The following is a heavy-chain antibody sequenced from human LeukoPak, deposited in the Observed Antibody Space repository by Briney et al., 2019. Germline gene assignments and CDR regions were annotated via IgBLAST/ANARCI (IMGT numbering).Heavy chain of an antibody. J-gene: IGHJ4*02. V-gene: IGHV3-74*01. D-gene: IGHD6-13*01. CDR3: AVSIAAAGTDDY. Sequence: GGSLRLSCAASGFTFDDYAMHWVRQAPGKGLVWVSRINSDGSSTSYADSVKGRFTISRHNSKNTLYLQMNSLRAEDTAVYYCAVSIAAAGTDDYWGQGTLVTVSS. CDR2: INSDGSST. CDR1: GFTFDDYA.